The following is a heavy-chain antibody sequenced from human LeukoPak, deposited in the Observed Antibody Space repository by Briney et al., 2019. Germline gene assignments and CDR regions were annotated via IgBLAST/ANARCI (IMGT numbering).Heavy chain of an antibody. J-gene: IGHJ3*02. CDR1: GGSVSSYY. V-gene: IGHV4-59*02. D-gene: IGHD1-7*01. CDR3: ARNYVGYAFDI. Sequence: SETLSLTCTVSGGSVSSYYWRWIRQPPGKGLEWIGYIYYSGTTNYHPSLKTGVTISVDTSKNQCSLKLSSVTAADTAVYYCARNYVGYAFDIWGQGTMVTVSS. CDR2: IYYSGTT.